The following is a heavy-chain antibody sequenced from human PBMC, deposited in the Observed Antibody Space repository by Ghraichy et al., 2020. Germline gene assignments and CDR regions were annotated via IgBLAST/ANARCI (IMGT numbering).Heavy chain of an antibody. CDR3: ARDKVVGATINWFDP. D-gene: IGHD1-26*01. CDR1: GFTFSSYS. J-gene: IGHJ5*02. V-gene: IGHV3-48*01. Sequence: GGSLRLSCAASGFTFSSYSMNWVRQAPGKGLEWVSYISSSSSTIYYADSVKGRFTISRDNAKNSLYLQMNSLRAEDTAVYYCARDKVVGATINWFDPWGQGTLVTVSS. CDR2: ISSSSSTI.